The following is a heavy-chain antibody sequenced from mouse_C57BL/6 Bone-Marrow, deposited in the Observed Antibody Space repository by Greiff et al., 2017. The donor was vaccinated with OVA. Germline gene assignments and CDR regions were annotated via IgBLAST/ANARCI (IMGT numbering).Heavy chain of an antibody. CDR1: GYTFTSYW. CDR3: ARRLWDY. CDR2: IDPSDSYT. J-gene: IGHJ4*01. V-gene: IGHV1-50*01. Sequence: VQLQQPGAELVKPGASVKLSCKASGYTFTSYWMQWVKQRPGQGLEWIGEIDPSDSYTNYNQKFKGKATLTVDTSSSTAYMQLSSLTSEDSAVYYCARRLWDYWGQGTSVTVSS.